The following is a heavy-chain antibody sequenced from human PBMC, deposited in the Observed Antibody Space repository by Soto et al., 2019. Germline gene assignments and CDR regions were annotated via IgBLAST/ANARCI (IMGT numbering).Heavy chain of an antibody. D-gene: IGHD6-19*01. CDR1: GVSISSSNW. CDR2: IYHSGST. Sequence: PSETLSLTCAVSGVSISSSNWWSWVRQPPGKGLEWIGEIYHSGSTNYNPSLKSRVTISVDKSKNQFSLKLSSVTAADTAVYYCARHEAPSGWYFDYWGQGTLVTVSS. J-gene: IGHJ4*02. CDR3: ARHEAPSGWYFDY. V-gene: IGHV4-4*02.